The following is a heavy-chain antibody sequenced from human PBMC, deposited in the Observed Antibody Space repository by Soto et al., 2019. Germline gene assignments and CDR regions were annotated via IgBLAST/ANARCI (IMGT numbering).Heavy chain of an antibody. V-gene: IGHV1-69*13. Sequence: ASVKVSCKASGGTFSSYAISWVRQAPGQGLEWMGGIIPIFGTANYAQKFQGRVTITADESASTAYMELSSLRSEDTAVYYCARGGRDGYKYFDYWGQGTLVTVSS. CDR2: IIPIFGTA. CDR1: GGTFSSYA. J-gene: IGHJ4*02. D-gene: IGHD5-12*01. CDR3: ARGGRDGYKYFDY.